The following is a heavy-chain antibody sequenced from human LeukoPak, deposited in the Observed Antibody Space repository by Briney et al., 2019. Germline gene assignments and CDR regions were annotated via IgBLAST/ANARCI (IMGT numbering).Heavy chain of an antibody. CDR1: GFTVSSNY. Sequence: GGSLRLSCAASGFTVSSNYMSWVRQAPGKGLEWVSYISSSSSTIYYADSVKGRFTISRDNAKNSLYLLMNSLSAEDTALYYCAKEQTSSGYFDYWGQGTLVTVSS. CDR2: ISSSSSTI. CDR3: AKEQTSSGYFDY. D-gene: IGHD3-10*01. J-gene: IGHJ4*02. V-gene: IGHV3-48*01.